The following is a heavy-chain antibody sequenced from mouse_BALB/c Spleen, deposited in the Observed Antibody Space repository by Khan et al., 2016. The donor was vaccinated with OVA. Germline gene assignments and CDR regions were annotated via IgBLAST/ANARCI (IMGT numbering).Heavy chain of an antibody. V-gene: IGHV3-6*02. CDR2: ISYDGSN. CDR3: ASGGVVVPDWYFDV. D-gene: IGHD1-1*01. J-gene: IGHJ1*01. Sequence: EVQLQESGPGLVKPSQSLSLTCSVTGYSITSAYCWYWIRQFPGNKLEWMGYISYDGSNNYNPSLKNRISIPRDTSKNQFFLKLNSVTTEEPAKEYCASGGVVVPDWYFDVWGAGTTVTVSS. CDR1: GYSITSAYC.